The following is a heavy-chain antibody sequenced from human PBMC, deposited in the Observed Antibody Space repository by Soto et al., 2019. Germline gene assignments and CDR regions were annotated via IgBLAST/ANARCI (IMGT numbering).Heavy chain of an antibody. Sequence: ASVKVSCKASGYTFTGYYMHWVRQAPGQGLXWMGXINXNXGXXXYXXXFQGRVTMTRDTSISTAYMELSRLRSEDTAVYYCARGTVAAPSGDYWGQGTLVTVSS. D-gene: IGHD6-19*01. CDR3: ARGTVAAPSGDY. V-gene: IGHV1-2*02. J-gene: IGHJ4*02. CDR2: INXNXGXX. CDR1: GYTFTGYY.